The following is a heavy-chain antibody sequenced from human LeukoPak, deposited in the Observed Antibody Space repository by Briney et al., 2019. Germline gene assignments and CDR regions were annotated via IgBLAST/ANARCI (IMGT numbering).Heavy chain of an antibody. Sequence: SETLSLTCTVSGGSISSSSYYWGWIRQPPGKGLEWIGSIYYTGSTYYKPSLKSRVTISVDTPKNQFSLKLSSVTAAGTAVYYCARQKGGVAGLKYYFDFWGQGTLVTVSS. D-gene: IGHD6-19*01. V-gene: IGHV4-39*01. J-gene: IGHJ4*02. CDR1: GGSISSSSYY. CDR2: IYYTGST. CDR3: ARQKGGVAGLKYYFDF.